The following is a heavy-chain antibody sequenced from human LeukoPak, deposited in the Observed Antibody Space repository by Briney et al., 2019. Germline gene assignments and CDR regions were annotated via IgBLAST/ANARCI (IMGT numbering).Heavy chain of an antibody. CDR3: AKQGSDSGYSPADF. CDR1: GSTFSSYG. J-gene: IGHJ4*02. CDR2: ISSSGYSA. D-gene: IGHD3-22*01. V-gene: IGHV3-23*01. Sequence: GGSLRLSCAGSGSTFSSYGMSWVRQAPGKGLEWVSTISSSGYSAYYADSVKGRFTISRDNSKNTLYVQMNILRAEDTAVYYCAKQGSDSGYSPADFWGQGTLVTVSS.